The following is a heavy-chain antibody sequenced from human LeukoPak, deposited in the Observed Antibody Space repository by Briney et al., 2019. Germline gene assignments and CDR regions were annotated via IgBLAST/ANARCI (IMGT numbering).Heavy chain of an antibody. CDR2: IYHSGST. D-gene: IGHD1-14*01. CDR3: ASRNSERGAFDI. CDR1: GGSISSGGYS. V-gene: IGHV4-30-2*01. Sequence: PSETLSLTCAVSGGSISSGGYSWSWIRQPPGKGLEWIGYIYHSGSTNYNPSLKSRVTISVDKSKNQFSLKLSSVTAADTAVYYCASRNSERGAFDIWGQGTLVTVSS. J-gene: IGHJ3*02.